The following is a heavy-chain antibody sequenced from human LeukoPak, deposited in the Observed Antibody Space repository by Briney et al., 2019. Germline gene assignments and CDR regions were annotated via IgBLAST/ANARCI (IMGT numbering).Heavy chain of an antibody. J-gene: IGHJ4*02. CDR1: GYTFTSYD. V-gene: IGHV1-8*01. Sequence: GASVKVSCKASGYTFTSYDINWVRQATGQGLEWMGWMNPNSGNTGYAQKFQGRVTMTRDTSTRTAYMELSSLRSEDTAVYYCARAPPGGDIDYWGQGTLVTVSS. CDR2: MNPNSGNT. D-gene: IGHD3-16*01. CDR3: ARAPPGGDIDY.